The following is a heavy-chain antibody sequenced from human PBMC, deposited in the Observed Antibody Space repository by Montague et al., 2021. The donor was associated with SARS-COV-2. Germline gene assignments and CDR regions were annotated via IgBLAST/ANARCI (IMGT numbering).Heavy chain of an antibody. CDR3: ARAIGSMSSGGWYYYYDMDV. D-gene: IGHD6-19*01. Sequence: SETLSLTCTVSGGSISSYYWSWIRQPPGKGLEWIGYINYSGSTNYNPSLKSRVTISVDTSKNQFSLKLSSVTAADTAVYYCARAIGSMSSGGWYYYYDMDVWGQGTTVTVSS. J-gene: IGHJ6*02. CDR2: INYSGST. CDR1: GGSISSYY. V-gene: IGHV4-59*01.